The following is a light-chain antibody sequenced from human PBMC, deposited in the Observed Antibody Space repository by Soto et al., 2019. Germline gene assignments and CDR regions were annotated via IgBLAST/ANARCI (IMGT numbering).Light chain of an antibody. CDR2: DAS. CDR1: QSISNW. Sequence: DIQMTQSPSTLSASVGDRVTISCRASQSISNWLAWYQQKPGKAPKLLMSDASSLESGVPSRFSGSGSGTEFTLTISSLQPDDFATYYCQQYNSYWTFGQGTKVDIK. J-gene: IGKJ1*01. V-gene: IGKV1-5*01. CDR3: QQYNSYWT.